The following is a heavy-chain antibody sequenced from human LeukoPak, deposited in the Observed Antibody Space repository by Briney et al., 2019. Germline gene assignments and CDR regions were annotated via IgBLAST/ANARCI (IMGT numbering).Heavy chain of an antibody. CDR2: ISAQHGQT. CDR3: AGSLGYCTSNVCYLKY. J-gene: IGHJ4*02. Sequence: ASVKVSCKASGYTFTSYAMNWVRQAPGQGLEWMGWISAQHGQTEYAPNSQDRVTMTTGTYTNTAYMELRSLRSDDTAVYYCAGSLGYCTSNVCYLKYWGQGTLVTVSS. CDR1: GYTFTSYA. D-gene: IGHD2-8*01. V-gene: IGHV1-18*01.